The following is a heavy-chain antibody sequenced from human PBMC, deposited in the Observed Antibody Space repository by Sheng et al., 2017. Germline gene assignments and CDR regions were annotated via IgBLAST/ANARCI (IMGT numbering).Heavy chain of an antibody. CDR1: GGTFSSYA. J-gene: IGHJ6*02. D-gene: IGHD3-22*01. Sequence: QVQLVQSGAEVKKPGSSVKVSCKASGGTFSSYAISWVRQAPGQGLEWMGGIIPIFGTANCAQKFQGRVTITADESTSTAYMELSSLRSEDTAVYYCAREVYYYDSSDYGMDVWGQGTTVTVSS. V-gene: IGHV1-69*01. CDR2: IIPIFGTA. CDR3: AREVYYYDSSDYGMDV.